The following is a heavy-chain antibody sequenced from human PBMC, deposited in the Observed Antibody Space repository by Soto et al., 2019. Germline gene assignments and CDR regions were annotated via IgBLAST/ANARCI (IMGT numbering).Heavy chain of an antibody. D-gene: IGHD6-13*01. J-gene: IGHJ4*02. CDR2: IIGRGGST. Sequence: PGGSLRLSCAACGFTFSNYAMSGVLQAPGKGLEWVSTIIGRGGSTYYADSVKGRFTISRDNSKNTLSLQMKSLSAEDTAVYYCARDHGYDSPWYRDYWGQGTLVTVSS. V-gene: IGHV3-23*01. CDR3: ARDHGYDSPWYRDY. CDR1: GFTFSNYA.